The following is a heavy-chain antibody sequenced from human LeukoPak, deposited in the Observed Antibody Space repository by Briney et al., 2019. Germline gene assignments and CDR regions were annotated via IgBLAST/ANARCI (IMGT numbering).Heavy chain of an antibody. D-gene: IGHD4-17*01. CDR2: IYYSGDT. Sequence: SETLSLTCTVSGGSISSGDYYWSWIRQHPGKGLEWIGYIYYSGDTYYNPSLRSRVSISVDTSKNRFSLKLSSVTAADTAMYYCARDYGNNWFDPWGQGTLVTVSS. V-gene: IGHV4-31*03. J-gene: IGHJ5*02. CDR3: ARDYGNNWFDP. CDR1: GGSISSGDYY.